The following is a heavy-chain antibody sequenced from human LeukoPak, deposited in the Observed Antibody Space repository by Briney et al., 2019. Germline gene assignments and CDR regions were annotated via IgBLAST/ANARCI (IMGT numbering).Heavy chain of an antibody. Sequence: GGSLRLSCAASGFTVSSNYMSWVRQAPGKGLEWVSVIYSGGSTYYVDSVKGRFTISRDNSKNTLYLQMNSLRAEDTAVYYCAKEYDSSGYYFDYWGQGTLVTVSS. J-gene: IGHJ4*02. CDR2: IYSGGST. D-gene: IGHD3-22*01. V-gene: IGHV3-53*01. CDR3: AKEYDSSGYYFDY. CDR1: GFTVSSNY.